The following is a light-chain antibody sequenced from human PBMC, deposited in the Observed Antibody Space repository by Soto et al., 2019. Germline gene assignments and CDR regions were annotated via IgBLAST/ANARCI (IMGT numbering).Light chain of an antibody. CDR1: NSNIGSNT. CDR3: AAWDDTLNGYV. J-gene: IGLJ1*01. CDR2: SNN. V-gene: IGLV1-44*01. Sequence: QSLLTQPFSASATPGQRVTISCSGSNSNIGSNTVDWYQHLPGTAPRLLIYSNNQRPSGVPDRFSGSKSGTSASLAISGLQSEDEADYYCAAWDDTLNGYVFGTGTKVTVL.